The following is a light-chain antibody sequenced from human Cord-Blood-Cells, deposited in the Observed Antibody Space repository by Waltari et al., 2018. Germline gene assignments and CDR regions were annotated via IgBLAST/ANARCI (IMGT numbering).Light chain of an antibody. V-gene: IGLV2-14*03. J-gene: IGLJ2*01. CDR1: SSDVGGYNS. CDR2: DVS. CDR3: SSYTSSSVV. Sequence: QSALTQPASASGSPRQSIPISCTGTSSDVGGYNSVSWYQHHPAKAPKLMFYDVSNRASGVSNRFAGSKAGNTASLTISGLQAEDEADYYCSSYTSSSVVFGGGTKLTVL.